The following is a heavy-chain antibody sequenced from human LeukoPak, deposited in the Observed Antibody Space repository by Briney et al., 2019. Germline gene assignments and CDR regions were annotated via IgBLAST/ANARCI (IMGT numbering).Heavy chain of an antibody. D-gene: IGHD6-25*01. CDR1: GFTFSSFG. V-gene: IGHV3-33*01. Sequence: GRSLRLSCAASGFTFSSFGMHWVRQAPGKGLDWVAVIVNDGSQTSYADSVKGRFTISRDNSKNTLYLQMNSLRVEDTAVYYCARDRLASLGYYYMDVWGKGTTVTVSS. CDR3: ARDRLASLGYYYMDV. J-gene: IGHJ6*03. CDR2: IVNDGSQT.